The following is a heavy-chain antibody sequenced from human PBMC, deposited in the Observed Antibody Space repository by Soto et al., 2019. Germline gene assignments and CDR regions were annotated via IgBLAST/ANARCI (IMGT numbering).Heavy chain of an antibody. Sequence: VQLVQSGGGLVKPGGSLRLSCAASGFTFNNAWMSWVRQAPGKGLEWVGRIKSKTDGEKTDYAAPVKGRFTISRDDSKNKLYLQMNSLKTEDTAVYYCTWVTLIIVRDRHYYGMDVWGQGTTVTVSS. V-gene: IGHV3-15*01. D-gene: IGHD3-22*01. J-gene: IGHJ6*02. CDR2: IKSKTDGEKT. CDR3: TWVTLIIVRDRHYYGMDV. CDR1: GFTFNNAW.